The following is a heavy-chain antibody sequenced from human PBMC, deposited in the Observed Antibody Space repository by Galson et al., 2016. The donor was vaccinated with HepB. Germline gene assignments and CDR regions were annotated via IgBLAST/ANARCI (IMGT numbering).Heavy chain of an antibody. Sequence: SETLSLTCTVSGGSISSSNNYWGYIRQAPGKGLEWIGTIHYSGSTYYNPSLKSRLTTSVDTSKNQFSLKLNSVTAADTAVYSFASLVTRRYFDYWGQGTLVTVSS. CDR3: ASLVTRRYFDY. J-gene: IGHJ4*02. CDR2: IHYSGST. V-gene: IGHV4-39*01. CDR1: GGSISSSNNY. D-gene: IGHD2-21*02.